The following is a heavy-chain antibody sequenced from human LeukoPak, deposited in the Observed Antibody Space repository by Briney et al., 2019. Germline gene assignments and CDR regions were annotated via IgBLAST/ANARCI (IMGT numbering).Heavy chain of an antibody. CDR2: IFPSGGEI. Sequence: GGSLRLSCEASGFTFSTFAMIWVRQPPGKGLEWVSIIFPSGGEIHYADSVRGRFTISRDNSKSTLSLQMNSLRAEDTAIYYCATYRQVLLSFESWGQGTLVTVSS. CDR1: GFTFSTFA. D-gene: IGHD2/OR15-2a*01. V-gene: IGHV3-23*01. J-gene: IGHJ4*02. CDR3: ATYRQVLLSFES.